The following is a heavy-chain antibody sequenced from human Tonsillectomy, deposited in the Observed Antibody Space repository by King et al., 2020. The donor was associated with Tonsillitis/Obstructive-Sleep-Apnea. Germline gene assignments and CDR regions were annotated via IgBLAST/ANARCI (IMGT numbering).Heavy chain of an antibody. J-gene: IGHJ4*02. CDR1: GFTFSSYS. V-gene: IGHV3-48*02. Sequence: VQLVESGGGLVQPGGSLSLSCAASGFTFSSYSFNLIRQAPWRGLEWVAYISSGGRTIYYADSVKGRFTSSRDNGKNSLYLQMNSLGDGDTAVYYCARDTGSFHFWGQGTLVTVSS. CDR2: ISSGGRTI. CDR3: ARDTGSFHF. D-gene: IGHD1-26*01.